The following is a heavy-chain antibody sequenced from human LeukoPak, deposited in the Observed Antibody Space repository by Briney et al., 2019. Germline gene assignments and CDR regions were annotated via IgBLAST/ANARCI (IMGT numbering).Heavy chain of an antibody. D-gene: IGHD7-27*01. J-gene: IGHJ4*02. V-gene: IGHV1-24*01. CDR1: GYTLTELS. CDR3: AATDIRTGSFDY. CDR2: FDPEDGET. Sequence: ASVKVSCKVSGYTLTELSMHWVRQAPGKGLEWMGGFDPEDGETIYAQKFQGRVTMTEDTPTDTAYMELSSLRSEDTAVYYCAATDIRTGSFDYWGQGTLVTVSS.